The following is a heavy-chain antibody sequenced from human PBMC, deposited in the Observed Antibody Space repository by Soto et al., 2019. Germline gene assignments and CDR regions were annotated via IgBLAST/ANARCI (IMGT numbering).Heavy chain of an antibody. J-gene: IGHJ3*02. D-gene: IGHD3-22*01. CDR1: GDSVSSKSAA. Sequence: SQTLSLTCAISGDSVSSKSAAWNWLRQSPSRGLEWLGRTYYRSKWFDDYAVSVKRRITINPDTSKNHFSLQLSSVNLEESAVYYCARTNDYYDTVAPFDIWGQGTMVTVS. V-gene: IGHV6-1*01. CDR2: TYYRSKWFD. CDR3: ARTNDYYDTVAPFDI.